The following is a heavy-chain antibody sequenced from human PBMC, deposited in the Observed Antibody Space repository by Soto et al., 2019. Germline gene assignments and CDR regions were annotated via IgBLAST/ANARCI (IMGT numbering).Heavy chain of an antibody. CDR2: MNHSGRT. J-gene: IGHJ4*02. V-gene: IGHV4-34*01. CDR3: ARGIYDSSGYCDY. D-gene: IGHD3-22*01. Sequence: WTWIRQPPGKGLEWIGEMNHSGRTNYNPSLKSRVTISVDTSKNQFSLKLTSVTAADTAVYYCARGIYDSSGYCDYWGQGSLVTVSS.